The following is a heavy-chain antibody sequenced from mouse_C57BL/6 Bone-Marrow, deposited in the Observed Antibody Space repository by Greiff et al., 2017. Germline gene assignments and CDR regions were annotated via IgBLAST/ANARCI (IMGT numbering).Heavy chain of an antibody. V-gene: IGHV1-22*01. CDR2: ITPNNGGT. J-gene: IGHJ3*01. CDR1: GYTFTDYH. Sequence: EVQLQQSGPELVKPGASVKMSCKASGYTFTDYHLHWVTQSHGKSLEWIGYITPNNGGTSYNQKFKCTAPLTVNKSSSTAYMELRSLTSEDSAVYYCARDYYGSSPWFADWGQGTLVTVSA. CDR3: ARDYYGSSPWFAD. D-gene: IGHD1-1*01.